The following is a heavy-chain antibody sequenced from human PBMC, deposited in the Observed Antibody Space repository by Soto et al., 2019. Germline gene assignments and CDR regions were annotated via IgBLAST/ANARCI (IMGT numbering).Heavy chain of an antibody. CDR2: INPNSGGT. Sequence: SVTCSCKPSGYTFAGYYMHCVGQPPAQVLYFIVWINPNSGGTNYAQKFQGRVTMTRDTSISTAYMELSRLRSDDTAVYYCARVAVLGYCSSTSCYRALYGMDVWGQGTTVTVS. CDR1: GYTFAGYY. V-gene: IGHV1-2*02. J-gene: IGHJ6*02. CDR3: ARVAVLGYCSSTSCYRALYGMDV. D-gene: IGHD2-2*02.